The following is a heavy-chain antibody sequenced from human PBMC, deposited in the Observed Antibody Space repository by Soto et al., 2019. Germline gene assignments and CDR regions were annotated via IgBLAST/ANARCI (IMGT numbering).Heavy chain of an antibody. D-gene: IGHD3-3*01. V-gene: IGHV4-39*01. Sequence: ETLSLTCTVSGGSISSSSYYWGWIRQPPGKGLEWIGSIYYSGSTYYNPSLKSRVTISVDTSKNQFSLKLSSVTAADTAVYYCARHRVDFWSGYYFDYWGQGTQVTVSS. CDR3: ARHRVDFWSGYYFDY. CDR2: IYYSGST. J-gene: IGHJ4*02. CDR1: GGSISSSSYY.